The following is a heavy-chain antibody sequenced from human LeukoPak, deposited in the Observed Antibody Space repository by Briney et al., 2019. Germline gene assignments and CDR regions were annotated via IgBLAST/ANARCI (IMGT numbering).Heavy chain of an antibody. J-gene: IGHJ4*02. D-gene: IGHD1-26*01. CDR1: GFNFNNYA. V-gene: IGHV3-30*04. CDR2: ISSDGRKP. Sequence: GGSVRLSCEASGFNFNNYAMQWVRQAPGRGLKWVADISSDGRKPYYADAVKGRFTISRDNSKNTVYMQMNGLRAEDTAMYYCARDFGYASGTYMVYWGQGTLVTVSS. CDR3: ARDFGYASGTYMVY.